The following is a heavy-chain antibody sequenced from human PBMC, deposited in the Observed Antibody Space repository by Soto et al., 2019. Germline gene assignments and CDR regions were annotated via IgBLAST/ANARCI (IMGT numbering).Heavy chain of an antibody. J-gene: IGHJ5*02. Sequence: QVQLSQSGAEVKKPGASVKVSCKASGYTFTSYGISWVRQASGQGLEWMGWISAYNGNTKYAQKLQGRVTMTTDTSTSTAYMELRSLRSDDTAVYYCARDEAYKWNDGGWCDPWGQGTLVTVSS. CDR2: ISAYNGNT. CDR1: GYTFTSYG. CDR3: ARDEAYKWNDGGWCDP. D-gene: IGHD1-1*01. V-gene: IGHV1-18*01.